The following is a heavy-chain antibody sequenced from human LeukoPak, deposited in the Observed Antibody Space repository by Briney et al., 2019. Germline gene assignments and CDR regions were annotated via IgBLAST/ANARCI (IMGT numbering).Heavy chain of an antibody. CDR2: ISGSGGST. CDR3: AKDRTPYGDYEGY. J-gene: IGHJ4*02. CDR1: GFTFSSYA. V-gene: IGHV3-23*01. D-gene: IGHD4-17*01. Sequence: GGSLRLSCAASGFTFSSYAMSWVRQAPGKGLEWVSAISGSGGSTYYADSVKGRFTISRDNFKNTLYLQMNSLRAEDTAVYYCAKDRTPYGDYEGYWGQGTLVTVSS.